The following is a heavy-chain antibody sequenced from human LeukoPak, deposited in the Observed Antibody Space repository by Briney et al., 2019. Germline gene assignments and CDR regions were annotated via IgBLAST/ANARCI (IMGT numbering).Heavy chain of an antibody. CDR2: IYSGGST. J-gene: IGHJ4*02. CDR1: GFTFDDYE. CDR3: ARDRPFDY. V-gene: IGHV3-66*01. Sequence: GGSLRLSCAASGFTFDDYEMSWVRQAPGKGLEWVSVIYSGGSTYYADSVKGRFTISRDNSKNTLYLQMNSLRAEDTAVYYCARDRPFDYWGQGTLVTVSS.